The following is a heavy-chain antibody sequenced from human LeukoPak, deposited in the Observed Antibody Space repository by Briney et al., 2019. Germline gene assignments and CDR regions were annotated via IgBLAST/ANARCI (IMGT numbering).Heavy chain of an antibody. CDR1: NGPINTDQ. D-gene: IGHD6-13*01. V-gene: IGHV4-59*01. CDR3: ARGRVSSSSWYSTYYYYFYMDV. Sequence: SETLSLTCTVSNGPINTDQWSWIRQPPGKGLEWIGNIHYSGSANYNPSLKSRVIISVDTSKNHFSLELSSVTAADTAVYFCARGRVSSSSWYSTYYYYFYMDVWGKGTTVTVSS. J-gene: IGHJ6*03. CDR2: IHYSGSA.